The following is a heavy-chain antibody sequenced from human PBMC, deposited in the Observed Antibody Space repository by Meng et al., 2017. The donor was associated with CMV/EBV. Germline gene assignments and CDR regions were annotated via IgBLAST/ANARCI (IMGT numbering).Heavy chain of an antibody. J-gene: IGHJ4*01. Sequence: RLVQCGVEVKKPGASVKVSCKASGYTFTGYGISWVRQAPGQGLEWMGWISVYNGHTNFAQNLQGRVTMTTDTSTSTAYVELRSLRSDDTAIYYCARGVPLGIIYSFDYWGQGALVTVSS. D-gene: IGHD2-21*01. V-gene: IGHV1-18*01. CDR1: GYTFTGYG. CDR3: ARGVPLGIIYSFDY. CDR2: ISVYNGHT.